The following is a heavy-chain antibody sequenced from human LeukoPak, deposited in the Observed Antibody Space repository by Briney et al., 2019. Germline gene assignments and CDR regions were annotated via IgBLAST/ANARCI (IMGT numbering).Heavy chain of an antibody. V-gene: IGHV4-39*07. D-gene: IGHD2-8*01. CDR2: IYYTGSS. CDR3: ARENYCTNGVCRAFDP. Sequence: KASETLSLTCTVSGGSVSSSDYYWGWIRQPPGKGLEWIGNIYYTGSSSYNSSLKSRVTISVDTSKNQFSLHLSSVSAADTAVYYCARENYCTNGVCRAFDPWGQGTLVTVSS. J-gene: IGHJ5*02. CDR1: GGSVSSSDYY.